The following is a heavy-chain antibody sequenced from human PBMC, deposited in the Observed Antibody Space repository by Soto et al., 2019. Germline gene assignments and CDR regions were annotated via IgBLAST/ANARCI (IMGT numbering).Heavy chain of an antibody. CDR2: IYYSGST. Sequence: SETLSLTCTVSGDSISSSSYYWGWIRQPPGKGLEWIGSIYYSGSTNYNPSLKSRVTISVDTSKNQFSLKLSSVTAADTAVYYCASLTYYDILTGYYTPYNWFDPWGQGTLVTVSS. J-gene: IGHJ5*02. D-gene: IGHD3-9*01. V-gene: IGHV4-39*07. CDR3: ASLTYYDILTGYYTPYNWFDP. CDR1: GDSISSSSYY.